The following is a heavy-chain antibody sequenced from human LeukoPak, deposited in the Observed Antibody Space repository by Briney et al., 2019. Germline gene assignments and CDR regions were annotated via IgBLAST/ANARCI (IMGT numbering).Heavy chain of an antibody. CDR1: DDSMSTNSYY. V-gene: IGHV4-39*01. CDR3: SRGDDSYKQGNF. Sequence: SETLSLTCTVSDDSMSTNSYYWPWIRQPPGKGLEWVASLHYSGTPYYSPSLSSRISILVDTSKRQFSLQVRSVTASDTAMYYCSRGDDSYKQGNFWGQGTLVTVSS. J-gene: IGHJ4*02. CDR2: LHYSGTP. D-gene: IGHD5-24*01.